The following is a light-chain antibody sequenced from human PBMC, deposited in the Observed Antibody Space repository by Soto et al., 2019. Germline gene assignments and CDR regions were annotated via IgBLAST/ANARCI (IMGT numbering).Light chain of an antibody. V-gene: IGKV1-5*01. CDR1: QSVSIW. Sequence: EIQMTQSPSTLSSSVGGRVTFTCRASQSVSIWLAWYQQKPGKAPKLLISGASTLESGVPSRFSSSGSGTEFTLTISSLQPDDFATYYCQQYKNYLTFGQGTKV. J-gene: IGKJ1*01. CDR3: QQYKNYLT. CDR2: GAS.